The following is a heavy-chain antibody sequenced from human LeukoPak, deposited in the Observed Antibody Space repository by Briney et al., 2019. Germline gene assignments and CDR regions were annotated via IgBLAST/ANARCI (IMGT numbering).Heavy chain of an antibody. Sequence: SETLSLTCAVYGGSFSGYYWGWIRQPPGKGLEWIGEINHSGSTNYNPSLKSRVTISVDTSKNQFSLKLSSVTAADTAVYYCARGGSVRWSLYGDYPSRYYDAFDIWGQGTMVTVSS. J-gene: IGHJ3*02. V-gene: IGHV4-34*01. CDR1: GGSFSGYY. D-gene: IGHD4-17*01. CDR3: ARGGSVRWSLYGDYPSRYYDAFDI. CDR2: INHSGST.